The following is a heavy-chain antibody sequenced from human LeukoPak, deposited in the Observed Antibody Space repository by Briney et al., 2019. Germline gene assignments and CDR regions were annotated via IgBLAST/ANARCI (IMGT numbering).Heavy chain of an antibody. CDR1: GYTFTGYY. V-gene: IGHV1-2*02. D-gene: IGHD6-13*01. J-gene: IGHJ4*02. CDR3: ARGRDIASTGPPPDY. CDR2: INPNNGDT. Sequence: ASVKVSCKASGYTFTGYYIHWVRQAPGQGLEWMGWINPNNGDTKYAQKFQGRVTMTRDSSISTAYMELSTLRSDDTAVYYCARGRDIASTGPPPDYWGQGTLVTVSS.